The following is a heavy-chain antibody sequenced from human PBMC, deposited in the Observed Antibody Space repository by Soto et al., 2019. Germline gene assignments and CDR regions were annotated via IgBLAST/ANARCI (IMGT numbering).Heavy chain of an antibody. CDR3: AKVGDYDILTGYYMWVDY. CDR1: GFTFSSYA. Sequence: EVQLLESGGGLVQPGGSLRLSCAASGFTFSSYAMSWVRQAPGKGLEWVSAISGSGGSTYYADSVKGRFTISRDNSKNTLYLRMNSLRAEDTAVYYCAKVGDYDILTGYYMWVDYWGQGTLVTVSS. V-gene: IGHV3-23*01. D-gene: IGHD3-9*01. J-gene: IGHJ4*02. CDR2: ISGSGGST.